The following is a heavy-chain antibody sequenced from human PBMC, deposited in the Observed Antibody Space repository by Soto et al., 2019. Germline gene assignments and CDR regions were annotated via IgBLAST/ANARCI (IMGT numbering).Heavy chain of an antibody. J-gene: IGHJ4*02. CDR2: IKTKNDGGTT. D-gene: IGHD3-3*01. CDR1: GFSFSNTW. V-gene: IGHV3-15*07. Sequence: PGESLKISCAASGFSFSNTWMNWVRQAPGKGLEWVGRIKTKNDGGTTDYAAPVKGRLTISRDDSKNILYLQMNSLQTQDTAVYYCTTSGFGSGGIFDYWGQGTLVTVSS. CDR3: TTSGFGSGGIFDY.